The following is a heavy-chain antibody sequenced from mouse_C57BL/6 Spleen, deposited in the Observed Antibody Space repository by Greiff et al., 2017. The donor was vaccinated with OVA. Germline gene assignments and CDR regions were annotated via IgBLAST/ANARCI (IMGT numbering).Heavy chain of an antibody. CDR2: IDPNSGGT. Sequence: QVQLQQSGAELVKPGASVKLSCKASGYTFTSYWMHWVKQRPGRGLEWIGRIDPNSGGTKYNEKFKSQATLTVDKPSSTAYMQLSILTSEDSAVYYCARKQLRLPLYFDYWGQGTTLTVSS. J-gene: IGHJ2*01. V-gene: IGHV1-72*01. D-gene: IGHD3-2*02. CDR1: GYTFTSYW. CDR3: ARKQLRLPLYFDY.